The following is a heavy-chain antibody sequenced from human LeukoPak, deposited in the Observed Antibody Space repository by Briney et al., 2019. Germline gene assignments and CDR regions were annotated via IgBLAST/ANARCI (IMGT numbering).Heavy chain of an antibody. V-gene: IGHV4-31*03. CDR1: GGSISSGGYY. Sequence: PSETLSLTCTVSGGSISSGGYYWSWIRQDPGKGLEWIGYIYYSGSTYYNPSLKSRVTISVDTSKNQFSLKLSSVTAADTAVYYCARGEVYWRTPFDYWGQGTLVTVSS. CDR2: IYYSGST. J-gene: IGHJ4*02. D-gene: IGHD1-1*01. CDR3: ARGEVYWRTPFDY.